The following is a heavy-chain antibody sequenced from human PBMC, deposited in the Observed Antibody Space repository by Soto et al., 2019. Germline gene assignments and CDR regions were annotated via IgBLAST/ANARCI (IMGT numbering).Heavy chain of an antibody. CDR1: GYTFTSYY. V-gene: IGHV1-46*03. CDR3: ASEMAGVRGVTRYPHTGG. Sequence: QVQLVQSGAEVKKPGASVKVSCKASGYTFTSYYMHWVRQAPGQGLEWMGIINPSGGSTSYAQKFQGRVNVTRDAYTSTVYRGLSSLRSEDTAVYYCASEMAGVRGVTRYPHTGGWGQGTLVTVSS. CDR2: INPSGGST. D-gene: IGHD3-10*01. J-gene: IGHJ4*02.